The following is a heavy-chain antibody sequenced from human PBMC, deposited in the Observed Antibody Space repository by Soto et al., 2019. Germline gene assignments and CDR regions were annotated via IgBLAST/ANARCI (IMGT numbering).Heavy chain of an antibody. CDR1: GYTFTGYY. V-gene: IGHV1-2*04. D-gene: IGHD1-26*01. CDR2: INPNSGGT. J-gene: IGHJ6*02. CDR3: ALGPLVGATFVLYGMDV. Sequence: ASVKVSCKASGYTFTGYYMHWVRQAPGQGLEWMGWINPNSGGTNYAQKFQGWVTMTRDTSISTAYMELSRLRSDDTAVYYCALGPLVGATFVLYGMDVWGQGTTVTVSS.